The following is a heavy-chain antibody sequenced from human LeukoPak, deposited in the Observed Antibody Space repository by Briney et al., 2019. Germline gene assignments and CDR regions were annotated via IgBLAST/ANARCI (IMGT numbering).Heavy chain of an antibody. CDR3: ARDTPPGWGRTGDFDY. V-gene: IGHV3-20*04. CDR2: INWNGGST. Sequence: GGSLRLSCAASGFTFDDYGMSWVRQAPVKGLEWVSVINWNGGSTGYVDSVKGRFTISRDNTKKSLYLKMNSLRVEDTALYYCARDTPPGWGRTGDFDYWGQGTLVTVSS. D-gene: IGHD3-10*01. CDR1: GFTFDDYG. J-gene: IGHJ4*02.